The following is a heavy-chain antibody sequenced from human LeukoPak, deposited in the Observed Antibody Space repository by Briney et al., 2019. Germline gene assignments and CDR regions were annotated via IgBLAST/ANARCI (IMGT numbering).Heavy chain of an antibody. J-gene: IGHJ4*02. V-gene: IGHV4-61*02. Sequence: PSETLSLTCTVSGGSISSGSYYWSWVRQPAGKGLEWIGRIYTSGSTNYNPSLKSRVTISVDMSKNQFSLKLTSVTAADTAVYHYARKEWVPYYFDYWGQGALVTVSS. CDR2: IYTSGST. CDR3: ARKEWVPYYFDY. D-gene: IGHD3-3*01. CDR1: GGSISSGSYY.